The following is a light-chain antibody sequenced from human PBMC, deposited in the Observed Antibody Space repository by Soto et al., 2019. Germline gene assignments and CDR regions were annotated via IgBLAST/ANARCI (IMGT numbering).Light chain of an antibody. CDR2: GAS. CDR1: QAISSS. J-gene: IGKJ1*01. Sequence: DIQMTQSPSSLSASVGDRVTITCRASQAISSSLAWYQQKPGHSPALLIYGASRRAAGVPDRFSASHSGTDFTLTISGLEPEDFAVYFCQQYDTTPWTFGQGTKVDIK. V-gene: IGKV1-NL1*01. CDR3: QQYDTTPWT.